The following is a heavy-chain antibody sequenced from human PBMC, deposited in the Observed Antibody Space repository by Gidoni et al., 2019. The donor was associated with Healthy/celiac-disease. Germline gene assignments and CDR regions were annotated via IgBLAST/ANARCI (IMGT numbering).Heavy chain of an antibody. J-gene: IGHJ6*03. CDR1: GASISSSY. CDR2: IYYSGST. CDR3: ARGSDGPPNYYCYYMDV. V-gene: IGHV4-59*01. Sequence: QVQLQESGPGLVKPSETLSLTSNGSGASISSSYWSWIRQPPGKGLEWICYIYYSGSTNYTPSLKSRVPISVDTSENQFSLMLSSVTAADTAVYYCARGSDGPPNYYCYYMDVWGKGTTVTVSS.